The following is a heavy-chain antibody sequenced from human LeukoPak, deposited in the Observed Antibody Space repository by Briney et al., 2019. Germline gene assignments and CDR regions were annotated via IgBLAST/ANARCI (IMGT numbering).Heavy chain of an antibody. CDR2: IYWDDDK. Sequence: SGPTLVKPTQTLTLTCTFTGFSLSTSGVGVGWIRQPPRKALEWLALIYWDDDKRYSPSLKSRLTITKDTSKNQVVLTMTNVDPVDTATYYCAHQTTVTQTPAFDIWGQGTMVTVSS. CDR1: GFSLSTSGVG. V-gene: IGHV2-5*02. CDR3: AHQTTVTQTPAFDI. J-gene: IGHJ3*02. D-gene: IGHD4-17*01.